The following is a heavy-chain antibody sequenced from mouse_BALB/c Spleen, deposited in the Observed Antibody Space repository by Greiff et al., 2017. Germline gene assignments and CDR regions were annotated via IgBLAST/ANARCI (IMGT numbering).Heavy chain of an antibody. CDR2: IDPETGGT. Sequence: QVQLQQSGAELVRPGASVTLSCKASGYTFTDYEMHWVKQTPVHGLEWIGAIDPETGGTAYNQKFKGKATLTADKSSSTAYMELRRLTSEDSADYYCTKGVTTAYFDDWGQGTTLTVSS. V-gene: IGHV1-15*01. CDR3: TKGVTTAYFDD. J-gene: IGHJ2*01. CDR1: GYTFTDYE. D-gene: IGHD1-2*01.